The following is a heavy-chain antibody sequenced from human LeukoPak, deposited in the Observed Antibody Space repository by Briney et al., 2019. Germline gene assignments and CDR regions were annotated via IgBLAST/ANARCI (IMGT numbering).Heavy chain of an antibody. CDR3: ARENYDFWTGYYTGGRWFDP. Sequence: GGSLRLSCAASGFTFYDYSMSWIRQAPGKGPEWVSRLNWLGEDIGYAESVKGRFTISRDNAKNSLFLQMDSLRVDDTAVYYCARENYDFWTGYYTGGRWFDPWGQGTLVTVSS. V-gene: IGHV3-20*04. CDR1: GFTFYDYS. CDR2: LNWLGEDI. D-gene: IGHD3-3*01. J-gene: IGHJ5*02.